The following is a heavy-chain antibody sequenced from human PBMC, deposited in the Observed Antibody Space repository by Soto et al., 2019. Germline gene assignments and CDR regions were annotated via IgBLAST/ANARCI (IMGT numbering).Heavy chain of an antibody. D-gene: IGHD6-19*01. CDR2: IYYSGNT. CDR1: GGSISSTNVY. Sequence: QLQLQESGPGLVKPSETLSLTCTVSGGSISSTNVYWGWIRQPPGKELECIGSIYYSGNTYYNLSLQARLTISVAMSTNQFSLRLRSVPAADTAVYSCARTYSSGWYNDYWGQGTLVTVSS. J-gene: IGHJ4*02. CDR3: ARTYSSGWYNDY. V-gene: IGHV4-39*01.